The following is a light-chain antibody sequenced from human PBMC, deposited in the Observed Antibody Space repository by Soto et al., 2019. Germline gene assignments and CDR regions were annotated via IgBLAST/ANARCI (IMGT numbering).Light chain of an antibody. J-gene: IGKJ4*01. CDR3: QQSYSNPRT. V-gene: IGKV1-39*01. CDR2: TAS. CDR1: QSINSY. Sequence: DIQMTQSPSSLSASVGDSVTITCRASQSINSYLNWYQQKPGKTPKLLIYTASSLQSGVPSRFSGSGSGTDFTLTISSLQPEDFATYYCQQSYSNPRTFGGGTEVEIK.